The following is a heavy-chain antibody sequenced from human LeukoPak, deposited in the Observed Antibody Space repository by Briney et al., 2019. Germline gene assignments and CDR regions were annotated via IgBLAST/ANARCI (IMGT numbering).Heavy chain of an antibody. CDR2: FDPEDGET. Sequence: ASVKVSCKVSGYTLTELSMHWVRQAPGKGLEWMGGFDPEDGETIYAQKFQGRVTMTEDTSTDTAYMELSSLRSEDTAVYYCATATYGSSYFDYWGQGTLVTVSS. V-gene: IGHV1-24*01. CDR1: GYTLTELS. CDR3: ATATYGSSYFDY. D-gene: IGHD6-6*01. J-gene: IGHJ4*02.